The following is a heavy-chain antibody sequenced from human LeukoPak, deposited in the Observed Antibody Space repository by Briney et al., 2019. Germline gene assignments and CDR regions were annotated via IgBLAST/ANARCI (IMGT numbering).Heavy chain of an antibody. CDR3: ARGLAVAGNCMDV. V-gene: IGHV3-74*01. CDR2: INSDGTMT. D-gene: IGHD6-19*01. CDR1: GFTLRNYW. J-gene: IGHJ6*02. Sequence: GGSLRLSCGAPGFTLRNYWMHWVRQAPGKGLVWVSRINSDGTMTNYADSVKGRFTISRDNAKNTLHLQMNGLRAEDTAVYYCARGLAVAGNCMDVWGQGTTVTVSS.